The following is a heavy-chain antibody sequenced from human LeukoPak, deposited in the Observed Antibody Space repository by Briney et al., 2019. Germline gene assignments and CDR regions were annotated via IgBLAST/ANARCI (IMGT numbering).Heavy chain of an antibody. Sequence: PGGSLRLSCAASGFTFSSYGMHWVRQAPGKGLEWVAFIRYDGSNKYYADSVKGRFTISRDNSKNTLYLQMNSLRAEDTAVYYCAKGTDYSNWRNWGDFDYWGQGTLVTVSS. D-gene: IGHD4-11*01. CDR1: GFTFSSYG. V-gene: IGHV3-30*02. CDR3: AKGTDYSNWRNWGDFDY. J-gene: IGHJ4*02. CDR2: IRYDGSNK.